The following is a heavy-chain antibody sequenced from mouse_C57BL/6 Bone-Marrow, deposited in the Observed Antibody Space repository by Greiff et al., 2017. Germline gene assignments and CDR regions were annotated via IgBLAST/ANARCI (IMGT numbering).Heavy chain of an antibody. CDR1: GYTFTDYY. CDR2: INPYNGGT. Sequence: VQLQQSGPVLVKPGASVKMSCKASGYTFTDYYMNWVKQSHGKSLEWIGVINPYNGGTSYNQKFKGKATLTVDKSSCTAYMGLNSLTSEDSAVYYCAREGILRLDYWGQGTTLTVSA. CDR3: AREGILRLDY. J-gene: IGHJ2*01. V-gene: IGHV1-19*01. D-gene: IGHD1-2*01.